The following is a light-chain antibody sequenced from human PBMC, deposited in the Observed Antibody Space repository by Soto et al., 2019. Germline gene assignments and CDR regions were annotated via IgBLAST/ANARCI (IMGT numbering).Light chain of an antibody. V-gene: IGLV2-8*01. CDR3: SSYAGSNTVV. Sequence: QSALTQPPSASGSPGQSVTISCSGTSSDVGGSNYVSWYQQHPGKAPKLMIFEVSKRPSGVPDRFSGSKSGNTASLTVSGLQAEDEADYYCSSYAGSNTVVFGGRTKVTVL. CDR2: EVS. CDR1: SSDVGGSNY. J-gene: IGLJ2*01.